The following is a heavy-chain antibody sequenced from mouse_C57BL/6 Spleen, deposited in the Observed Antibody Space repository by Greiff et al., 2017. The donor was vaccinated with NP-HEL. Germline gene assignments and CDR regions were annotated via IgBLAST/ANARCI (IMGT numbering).Heavy chain of an antibody. CDR3: ARRRDYYGRSYDY. J-gene: IGHJ2*01. Sequence: VQLQQSGPELVKPGASVKISCKASGYAFSSSWMNWVKQRPGKGLEWIGRIYPGDGDTNYNGKFKGKATLTADKSSSTAYMQLSSLTSEDSAVYFCARRRDYYGRSYDYWGQGTTLTVSS. CDR1: GYAFSSSW. CDR2: IYPGDGDT. V-gene: IGHV1-82*01. D-gene: IGHD1-1*01.